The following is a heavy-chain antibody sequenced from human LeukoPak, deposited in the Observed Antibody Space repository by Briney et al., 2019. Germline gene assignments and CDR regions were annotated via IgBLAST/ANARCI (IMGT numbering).Heavy chain of an antibody. D-gene: IGHD5-24*01. Sequence: GGSLRLSCAASGFTFSSYSMNWVRQAPGKGLEWVSSISSSSSYIYYAVSVKGRFTISRDNAKNSLYLQMNSLRAEDTAVYYCARDEMEPYYYYYGMDVWGQGTTVTVSS. CDR3: ARDEMEPYYYYYGMDV. CDR2: ISSSSSYI. J-gene: IGHJ6*02. CDR1: GFTFSSYS. V-gene: IGHV3-21*01.